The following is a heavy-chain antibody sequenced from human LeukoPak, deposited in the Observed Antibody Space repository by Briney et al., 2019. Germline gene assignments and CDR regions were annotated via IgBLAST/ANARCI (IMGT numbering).Heavy chain of an antibody. D-gene: IGHD6-13*01. V-gene: IGHV3-73*01. Sequence: PGGSLKLSCAASGFTFSGSAMHWVRQASGKGLEWVGRIRSKANSYATAYAASVKGRFTISRDDSKNTAYLQMNSLKTEDTAVYYCARGGGGIAGIFDYWGQGTLVTVSS. CDR1: GFTFSGSA. J-gene: IGHJ4*02. CDR3: ARGGGGIAGIFDY. CDR2: IRSKANSYAT.